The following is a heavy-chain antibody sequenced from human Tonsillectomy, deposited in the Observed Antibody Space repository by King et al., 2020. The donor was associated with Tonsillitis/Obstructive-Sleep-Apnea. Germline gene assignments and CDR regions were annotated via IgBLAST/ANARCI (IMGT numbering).Heavy chain of an antibody. CDR2: MYYSVRT. CDR1: GGSISSSSYY. V-gene: IGHV4-39*01. Sequence: QLQESGPGLVKPSETLSLTCTVSGGSISSSSYYWGWIRQPPGKGLEWIGSMYYSVRTYYNPSLKSRVPISVDTSKNQFSLKLSSVTAADTAVYYCARHRYYYDTSGYSFDCWGQGTLVTVSS. J-gene: IGHJ4*02. D-gene: IGHD3-22*01. CDR3: ARHRYYYDTSGYSFDC.